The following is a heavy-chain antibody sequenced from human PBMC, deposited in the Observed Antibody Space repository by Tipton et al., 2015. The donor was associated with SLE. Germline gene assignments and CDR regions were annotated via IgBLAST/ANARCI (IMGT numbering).Heavy chain of an antibody. Sequence: TLSLTCTVSGGSIGSRSHYWGWIRQPPGKGLEWIGEINHSGSTNYNPSLKSRVTISVDTSKNQFSLKLSSVTAADTAVYFCARDPPSSYYYGMDVWGRGATVTVSS. CDR1: GGSIGSRSHY. J-gene: IGHJ6*02. V-gene: IGHV4-39*07. CDR2: INHSGST. D-gene: IGHD3-10*01. CDR3: ARDPPSSYYYGMDV.